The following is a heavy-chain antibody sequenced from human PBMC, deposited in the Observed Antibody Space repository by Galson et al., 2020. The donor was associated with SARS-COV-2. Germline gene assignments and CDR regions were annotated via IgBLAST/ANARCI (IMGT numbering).Heavy chain of an antibody. Sequence: GESLKISCKTSGYTFTAYYMHWVRQSPGQGLEWMGWINPHSGGTNYAQTFQGRVTMTRDTSISTAYMELSRLRSDDTAVYYCARVSRGYSYGSFDYWGQGTLVTVSS. CDR2: INPHSGGT. J-gene: IGHJ4*02. V-gene: IGHV1-2*02. CDR1: GYTFTAYY. D-gene: IGHD5-18*01. CDR3: ARVSRGYSYGSFDY.